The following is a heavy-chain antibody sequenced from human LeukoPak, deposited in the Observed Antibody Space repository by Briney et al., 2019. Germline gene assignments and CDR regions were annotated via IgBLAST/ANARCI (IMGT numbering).Heavy chain of an antibody. CDR2: IYNNGRT. J-gene: IGHJ2*01. Sequence: SETVSLTCTVSGGSMSSYYWSWIRQPPGKGLEWIGYIYNNGRTNYNPSLKSRVAISVDTSKNQFSLRLTSVTAADTSVHYCARDPGSSGYWYFDLWGRGTLVTVSS. D-gene: IGHD6-19*01. CDR1: GGSMSSYY. V-gene: IGHV4-59*01. CDR3: ARDPGSSGYWYFDL.